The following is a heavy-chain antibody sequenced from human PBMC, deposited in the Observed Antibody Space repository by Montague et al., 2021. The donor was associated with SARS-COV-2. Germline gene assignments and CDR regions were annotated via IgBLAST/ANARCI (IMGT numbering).Heavy chain of an antibody. CDR1: GVSINEYF. CDR2: IFFNRGP. Sequence: SETLSLTCTVSGVSINEYFWTWIRQTPGKGLEWIGYIFFNRGPIXNASLKNRATISLDTSKSQVSLRLTSVTAADTAVYFCVSGRDGSYSHFHFWGQGALVTVSS. CDR3: VSGRDGSYSHFHF. V-gene: IGHV4-59*01. J-gene: IGHJ1*01. D-gene: IGHD4-11*01.